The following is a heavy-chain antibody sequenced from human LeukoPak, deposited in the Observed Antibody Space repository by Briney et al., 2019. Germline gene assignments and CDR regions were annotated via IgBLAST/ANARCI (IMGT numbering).Heavy chain of an antibody. CDR1: GFTFSDYY. CDR3: AREGEERPGFDP. D-gene: IGHD3-10*01. Sequence: GGSLRLSCAASGFTFSDYYMSWIRQAPGKGLEWVSYISSSGSTIYYAAPVKGRFTISRDNAKNSLYLQMNSRRADAPALFLFAREGEERPGFDPRGQGTLVTVSS. J-gene: IGHJ5*02. V-gene: IGHV3-11*01. CDR2: ISSSGSTI.